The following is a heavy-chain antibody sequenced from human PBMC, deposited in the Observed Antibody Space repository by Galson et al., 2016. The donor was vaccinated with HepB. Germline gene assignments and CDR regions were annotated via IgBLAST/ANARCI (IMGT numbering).Heavy chain of an antibody. CDR2: ISRSSSLI. V-gene: IGHV3-21*01. D-gene: IGHD5-18*01. CDR3: VREGGYCYGDSCRYFDL. Sequence: SLRLSCADPGFTFSSDSMNWVRQAPGQGLEWISSISRSSSLIYYAHQVTGRFTISRDNATRSLYLQMNSLLVEDTAVYYCVREGGYCYGDSCRYFDLWGRGTVVTVSS. J-gene: IGHJ2*01. CDR1: GFTFSSDS.